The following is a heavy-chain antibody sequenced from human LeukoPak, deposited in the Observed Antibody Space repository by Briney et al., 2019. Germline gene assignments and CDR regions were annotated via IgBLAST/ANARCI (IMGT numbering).Heavy chain of an antibody. CDR2: ISSSSSYI. Sequence: GGSLRLSCAASGFTFSSYSMNWVRQAPGKGLEWVSSISSSSSYIYYADSVKGRFTISRDNAKSSLYLQMNSLRAEDTAVYYCARDVCSGGSCYGRWGQGTLVTVSS. V-gene: IGHV3-21*01. D-gene: IGHD2-15*01. CDR3: ARDVCSGGSCYGR. J-gene: IGHJ4*02. CDR1: GFTFSSYS.